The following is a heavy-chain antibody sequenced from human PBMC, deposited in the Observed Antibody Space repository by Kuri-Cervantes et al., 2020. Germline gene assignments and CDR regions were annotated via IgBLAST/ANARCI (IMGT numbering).Heavy chain of an antibody. V-gene: IGHV3-33*08. CDR2: IWNDGSNK. Sequence: GGSLRLSCAASGFTFSSYDMHWVRQAPGKGLEWVAVIWNDGSNKYYAESMKGRFTISRDNSKNTLYLQMDSLRAEDTAVYYCARDRDYYFDIWGQGTMVTVSS. J-gene: IGHJ3*02. CDR3: ARDRDYYFDI. D-gene: IGHD4-17*01. CDR1: GFTFSSYD.